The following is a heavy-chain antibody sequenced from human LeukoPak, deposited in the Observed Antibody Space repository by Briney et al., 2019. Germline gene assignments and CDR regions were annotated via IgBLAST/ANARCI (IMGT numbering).Heavy chain of an antibody. CDR2: IIPIFGTA. J-gene: IGHJ5*02. CDR1: GGTFSSYA. Sequence: SVKVSCKASGGTFSSYAVSWVRQAPGQGLEWMGGIIPIFGTANYAQKFQGRVTITADESTSTAYMELSSLRSEDTAVYYCAREGGFLEWLPPFDPWGQGTLVTVSS. CDR3: AREGGFLEWLPPFDP. V-gene: IGHV1-69*13. D-gene: IGHD3-3*01.